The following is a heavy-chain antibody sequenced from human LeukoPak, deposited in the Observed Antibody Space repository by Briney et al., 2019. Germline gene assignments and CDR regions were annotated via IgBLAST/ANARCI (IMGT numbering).Heavy chain of an antibody. J-gene: IGHJ4*02. CDR1: GFTVSSNY. CDR2: IYSGGST. CDR3: ARGGPIYCSGDSCYPGDY. V-gene: IGHV3-53*01. Sequence: GGSLRLSCAASGFTVSSNYMSWVRQAPGKGLEWVSVIYSGGSTYYADSVKGRFAISRDNSKNTLYLQMNSPRAEDTAVYYCARGGPIYCSGDSCYPGDYWGQGTLVTVSS. D-gene: IGHD2-15*01.